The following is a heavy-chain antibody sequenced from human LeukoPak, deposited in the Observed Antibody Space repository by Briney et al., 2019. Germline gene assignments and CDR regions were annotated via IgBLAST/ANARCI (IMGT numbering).Heavy chain of an antibody. Sequence: SETLSLTCTVSGGSISSSSYYWGWIRQPSGKGLEWIGSIYYSGSTYYNPSLKSRVTISVDTSKNQFSLKLSSVTAADTAVYYCARVDGWAYSGYDAFAFLRAPWGQGTLVTVSS. CDR2: IYYSGST. J-gene: IGHJ5*02. D-gene: IGHD5-12*01. CDR3: ARVDGWAYSGYDAFAFLRAP. CDR1: GGSISSSSYY. V-gene: IGHV4-39*01.